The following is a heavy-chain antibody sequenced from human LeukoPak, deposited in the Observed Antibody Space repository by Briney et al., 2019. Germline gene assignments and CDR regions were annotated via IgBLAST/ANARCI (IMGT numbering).Heavy chain of an antibody. Sequence: GASVKASCKVSGYTLTELSMHWVRQAPGKGLEWMGGFDPEDGETIYAQKFQGRVTMTEDTSTDTAYMELSSLRSEDTAVYYCATWSYYDSSGYGNIYYYYGMDVWGQGTTVTVSS. CDR2: FDPEDGET. V-gene: IGHV1-24*01. CDR3: ATWSYYDSSGYGNIYYYYGMDV. D-gene: IGHD3-22*01. CDR1: GYTLTELS. J-gene: IGHJ6*02.